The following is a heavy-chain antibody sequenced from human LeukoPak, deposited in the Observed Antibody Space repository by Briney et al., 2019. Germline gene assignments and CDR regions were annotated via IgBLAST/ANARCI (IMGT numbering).Heavy chain of an antibody. CDR3: ARLDKHTGSWLPDY. D-gene: IGHD6-13*01. CDR1: GGSISSYY. V-gene: IGHV4-59*08. J-gene: IGHJ4*02. CDR2: IYYSGTTY. Sequence: PSETLSLTCTVSGGSISSYYWIWTRQPPGKGREWIGYIYYSGTTYYYNPSLQSRVTMSVDTSKNQFSLKLNSVTAADTAVYYCARLDKHTGSWLPDYWGQGTLVTVSS.